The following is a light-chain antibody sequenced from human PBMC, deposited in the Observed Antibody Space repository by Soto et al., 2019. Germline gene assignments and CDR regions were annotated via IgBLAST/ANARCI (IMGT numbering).Light chain of an antibody. Sequence: EVVMTQSPLSLPFTLGQPAPIACRSIQSLEARDGKTSWNWIQQGQGQSPGRLLYKVSNRDSGVPDRFSGSGSGTDFTLKISRVEAEDVGVYYCMQGTHWPPYTFGQGTKLEIK. J-gene: IGKJ2*01. CDR2: KVS. V-gene: IGKV2-30*01. CDR1: QSLEARDGKTS. CDR3: MQGTHWPPYT.